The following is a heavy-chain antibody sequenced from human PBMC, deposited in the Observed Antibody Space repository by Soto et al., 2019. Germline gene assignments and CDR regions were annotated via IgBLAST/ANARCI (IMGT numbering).Heavy chain of an antibody. CDR2: ISGSGGST. V-gene: IGHV3-23*01. D-gene: IGHD2-8*02. Sequence: PGGSLRLSCAASGFTFSSYAMSWVRQAPGKGLEWVSAISGSGGSTYYADSMKGRFTISRDNSKNTLYLQMNSLRAEDTAVYYCANHRVCPLGYGASPGDCSYGMDVWGQGTTVTVSS. CDR3: ANHRVCPLGYGASPGDCSYGMDV. CDR1: GFTFSSYA. J-gene: IGHJ6*02.